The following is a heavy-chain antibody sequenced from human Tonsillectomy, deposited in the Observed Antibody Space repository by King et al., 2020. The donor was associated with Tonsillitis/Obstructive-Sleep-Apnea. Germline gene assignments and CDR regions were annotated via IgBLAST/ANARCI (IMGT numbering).Heavy chain of an antibody. CDR2: INGDGTTT. CDR3: TRDFKRASYYDDSGYSLDY. Sequence: VQLVESGGGLVQPGGSLRLSCAVSGFTFSNYWMHWVRQGPGKGLVWVSRINGDGTTTSDADSVKGRLTISRDNAKNTLYMQMNSLRAEDTAVCYCTRDFKRASYYDDSGYSLDYWGQGTLVTVSS. J-gene: IGHJ4*02. D-gene: IGHD3-16*01. CDR1: GFTFSNYW. V-gene: IGHV3-74*01.